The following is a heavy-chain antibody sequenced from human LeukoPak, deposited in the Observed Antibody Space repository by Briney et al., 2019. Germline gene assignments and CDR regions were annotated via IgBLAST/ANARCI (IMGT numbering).Heavy chain of an antibody. CDR2: IIPIFGTA. J-gene: IGHJ6*04. CDR3: AKGFGKWERMDV. D-gene: IGHD1-26*01. Sequence: ASVKVSCKASGGTFSSYAISWVRQAPGQGLEWMGGIIPIFGTANYAQKFQGRVTITADESTSTAYMELSSLRSEDTAVYYCAKGFGKWERMDVWGKGTTVTVSS. V-gene: IGHV1-69*13. CDR1: GGTFSSYA.